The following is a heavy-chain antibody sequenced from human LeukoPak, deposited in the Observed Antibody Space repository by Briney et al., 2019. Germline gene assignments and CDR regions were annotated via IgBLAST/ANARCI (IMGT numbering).Heavy chain of an antibody. D-gene: IGHD6-6*01. CDR3: ARDIISEYSSSHSHFDP. CDR1: GGSISSQY. V-gene: IGHV4-59*11. J-gene: IGHJ5*02. CDR2: IYYSGST. Sequence: SATLSLTCTVSGGSISSQYWSCIRQPPGKGLEWIGYIYYSGSTSYNPSLKSRVTISVDTSKNQFSLRLSSVTAADTAVYYCARDIISEYSSSHSHFDPWGQGTLVTVSS.